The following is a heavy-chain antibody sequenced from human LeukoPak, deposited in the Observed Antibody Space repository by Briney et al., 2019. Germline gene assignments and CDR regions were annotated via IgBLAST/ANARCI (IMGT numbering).Heavy chain of an antibody. CDR2: INEDGSTT. Sequence: GGSLRLSCAASGFTFSSNWMHWVRQAPGKGLVWVSRINEDGSTTNYADSVKGRSTIFRDNAKNTLYLQMNSLRAEDTAVYYRARDHGFEFDYWGQGTLVTVSS. J-gene: IGHJ4*02. CDR3: ARDHGFEFDY. V-gene: IGHV3-74*01. D-gene: IGHD3-3*01. CDR1: GFTFSSNW.